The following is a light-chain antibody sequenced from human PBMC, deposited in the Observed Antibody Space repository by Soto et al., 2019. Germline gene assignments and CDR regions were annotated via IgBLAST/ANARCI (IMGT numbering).Light chain of an antibody. CDR3: CSYAGSYSLL. Sequence: QSALTQPRSVSGSPGQSVTISCTGTSSDVGGYNYVSWYQQHPGKAPKVMIYDVSKRPSGVPDRFSGSKSGNTASLTISGLHAEDDADYFCCSYAGSYSLLFGGGTKLTVL. J-gene: IGLJ2*01. CDR1: SSDVGGYNY. CDR2: DVS. V-gene: IGLV2-11*01.